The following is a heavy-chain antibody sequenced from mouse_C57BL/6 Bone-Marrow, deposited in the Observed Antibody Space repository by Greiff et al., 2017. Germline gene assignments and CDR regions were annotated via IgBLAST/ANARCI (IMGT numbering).Heavy chain of an antibody. V-gene: IGHV1-82*01. CDR1: GYAFRSSW. Sequence: QVQLQQSGPELVKPGASVKISCKASGYAFRSSWMNWVKQRPGKGLEWIGRIYPGDGDTNYNGKFKGKATLTADKSSSTAYMQLSSLTSEDSAVYFCARYYDGYYFDVWGTGTTVTVSS. CDR3: ARYYDGYYFDV. J-gene: IGHJ1*03. D-gene: IGHD2-3*01. CDR2: IYPGDGDT.